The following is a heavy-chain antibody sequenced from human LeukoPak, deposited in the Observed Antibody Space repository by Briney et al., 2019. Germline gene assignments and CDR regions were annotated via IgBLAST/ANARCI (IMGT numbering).Heavy chain of an antibody. CDR2: IYYSGST. CDR1: GGSISSSSYY. D-gene: IGHD2-15*01. Sequence: SETLSLTCTVSGGSISSSSYYWGWIRQPPGKGLEWIGSIYYSGSTYYNPSLKSRVTISVDTSKNQFSLKLTSVTAADTAVYYCARIPVNCSGGSCYPNWFDPWGQGTLVTVSS. J-gene: IGHJ5*02. CDR3: ARIPVNCSGGSCYPNWFDP. V-gene: IGHV4-39*07.